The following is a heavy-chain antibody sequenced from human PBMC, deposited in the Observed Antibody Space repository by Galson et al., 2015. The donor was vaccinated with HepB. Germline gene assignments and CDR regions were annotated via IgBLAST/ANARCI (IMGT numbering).Heavy chain of an antibody. CDR2: IITSGGHR. J-gene: IGHJ4*02. D-gene: IGHD4/OR15-4a*01. CDR3: ARVWQDNSGVDH. Sequence: SLRLSCAASGFTFRSYHMNWVRQAPGKGLEWVSYIITSGGHRLYADSVRGRFTISRDNAKNSLHLQMISLRDEDTAVYYCARVWQDNSGVDHWGQGTLVTVSS. CDR1: GFTFRSYH. V-gene: IGHV3-48*02.